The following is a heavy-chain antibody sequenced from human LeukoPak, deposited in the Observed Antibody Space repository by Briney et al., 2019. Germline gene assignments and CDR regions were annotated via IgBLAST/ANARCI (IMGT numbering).Heavy chain of an antibody. J-gene: IGHJ4*02. Sequence: SETLSLTCSVSGGSISSGVYYWSWIRQHPGKGLEWIGYIYYSGSTYYNPSLKSRVTISLDTSKNQFSLKLTSVTAADTAVYYCARHPIVGATTGFDYWGQGTLVTVSS. CDR3: ARHPIVGATTGFDY. CDR2: IYYSGST. V-gene: IGHV4-31*03. D-gene: IGHD1-26*01. CDR1: GGSISSGVYY.